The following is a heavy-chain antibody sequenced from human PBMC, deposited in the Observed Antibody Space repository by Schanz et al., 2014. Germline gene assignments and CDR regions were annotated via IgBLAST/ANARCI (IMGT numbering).Heavy chain of an antibody. J-gene: IGHJ4*02. D-gene: IGHD6-19*01. Sequence: EVQLLESGGGLVQPGGSLRLSCSASTFTFDHYAMTWVRQAPGKGLEWVAAVSSRSDEIKYADSVRGRFTISRDNSKNTLYLQMKSRRAEDTAVYYCAASSGWHPSTDYWGQGTLVTVSS. CDR2: VSSRSDEI. CDR3: AASSGWHPSTDY. V-gene: IGHV3-23*05. CDR1: TFTFDHYA.